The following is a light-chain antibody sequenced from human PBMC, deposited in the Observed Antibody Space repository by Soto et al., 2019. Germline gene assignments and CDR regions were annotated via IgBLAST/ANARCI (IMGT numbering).Light chain of an antibody. V-gene: IGLV1-44*01. CDR1: SSNIGSNT. J-gene: IGLJ2*01. CDR3: AAWDDSLNGPV. Sequence: QSVLTQPPSASGTPGQRVTISCSGSSSNIGSNTVNWYQQLPGTAPKLLIYSNNQRPSGVPDRFSGSKSGTSASLALSGLQYEDEADYYCAAWDDSLNGPVFGGGTKLTVL. CDR2: SNN.